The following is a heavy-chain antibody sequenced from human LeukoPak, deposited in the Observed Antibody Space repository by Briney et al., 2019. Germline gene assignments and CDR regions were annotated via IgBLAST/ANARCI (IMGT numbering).Heavy chain of an antibody. V-gene: IGHV4-38-2*02. CDR3: ARDRRSPGGSPFFDY. Sequence: SETLSLTCTVSGYSISSGYYWGWIRQPPGKGLEWIGSIYHSGSTYYNPSLKSRVTISVDTSKNQFSLKLSSVTAADTAVYYCARDRRSPGGSPFFDYWGQGTLVTVSS. J-gene: IGHJ4*02. CDR2: IYHSGST. D-gene: IGHD2-15*01. CDR1: GYSISSGYY.